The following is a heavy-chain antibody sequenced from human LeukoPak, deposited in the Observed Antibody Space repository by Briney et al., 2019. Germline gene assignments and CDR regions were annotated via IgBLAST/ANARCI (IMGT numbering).Heavy chain of an antibody. CDR1: GFTVSSNY. D-gene: IGHD6-19*01. CDR3: ARDQHSSGWYRYFDL. V-gene: IGHV3-66*01. J-gene: IGHJ2*01. Sequence: PGGSLRLSCAASGFTVSSNYMSWVRQAPGKGLEWVSVIYSGGSTCYADSVKGRFTISRDNSKNTLYLQMNSLRAEETAVYYCARDQHSSGWYRYFDLWGRGTLVTVSS. CDR2: IYSGGST.